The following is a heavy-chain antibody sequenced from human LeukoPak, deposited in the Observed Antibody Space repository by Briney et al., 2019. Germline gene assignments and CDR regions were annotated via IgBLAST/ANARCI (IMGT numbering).Heavy chain of an antibody. D-gene: IGHD3-10*01. Sequence: ASVKVSCKASGYTFTNYGISWVRQAPGQGLEWMGWISPYNGNTDYAQKFQGRVTMTRDTSISTAYMELSRLRSDDTAVYYCARARYYYGSGTSEFDPWGQGTLVTVSS. CDR1: GYTFTNYG. V-gene: IGHV1-18*01. CDR2: ISPYNGNT. CDR3: ARARYYYGSGTSEFDP. J-gene: IGHJ5*02.